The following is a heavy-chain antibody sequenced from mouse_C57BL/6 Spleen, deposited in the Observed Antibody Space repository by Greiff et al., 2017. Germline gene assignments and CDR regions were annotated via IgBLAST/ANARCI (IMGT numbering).Heavy chain of an antibody. J-gene: IGHJ3*01. CDR2: ISDGGSYT. D-gene: IGHD2-2*01. Sequence: DVMLVESGGGLVKPGGSLKLSCAASGFTFSSYAMSWVRQTPEKRLEWVATISDGGSYTYYPDNVKGRFTISRDNAKNNLYLQMRHLKSEDTAMYYCARDKGSTMVTTGGFACWGQGTLVTVSA. V-gene: IGHV5-4*01. CDR1: GFTFSSYA. CDR3: ARDKGSTMVTTGGFAC.